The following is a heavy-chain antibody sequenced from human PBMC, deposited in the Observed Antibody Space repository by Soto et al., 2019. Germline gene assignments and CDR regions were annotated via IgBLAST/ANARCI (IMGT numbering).Heavy chain of an antibody. CDR2: IKGDEITT. V-gene: IGHV3-74*01. CDR1: GFTFSSYW. J-gene: IGHJ4*02. Sequence: EVQLVESGGGLVQPGGSLRLYCAASGFTFSSYWIHWVRQAPGEGLVWVSRIKGDEITTNYADSVKGRFTISRDNAKNTVFLQMNSLRAEDTAVYYCARGAFGAYYLDSWGQGTLVTVSS. CDR3: ARGAFGAYYLDS. D-gene: IGHD3-3*01.